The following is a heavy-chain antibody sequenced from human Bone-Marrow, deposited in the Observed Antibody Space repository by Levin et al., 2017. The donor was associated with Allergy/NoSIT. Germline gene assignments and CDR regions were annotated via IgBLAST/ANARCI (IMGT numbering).Heavy chain of an antibody. Sequence: SVKVSCKASGDNFSNYGISWVRQAPGQGLEWMGGIVPMFGTANYAQKFQGRIAITADESTNTAYLEVNSLRGDDTALYYCAKATTRAIYYGLDAWGQGTALTVSS. D-gene: IGHD1-1*01. CDR3: AKATTRAIYYGLDA. V-gene: IGHV1-69*13. CDR2: IVPMFGTA. J-gene: IGHJ6*02. CDR1: GDNFSNYG.